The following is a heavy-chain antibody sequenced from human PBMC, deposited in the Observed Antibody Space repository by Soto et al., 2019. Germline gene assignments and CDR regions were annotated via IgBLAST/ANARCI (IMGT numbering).Heavy chain of an antibody. CDR1: GFTFSSYS. V-gene: IGHV3-21*01. D-gene: IGHD3-22*01. CDR3: ARDRLVGKTYYYDSSGYYLGYYYYYYGMDV. Sequence: GGSLRLSCAASGFTFSSYSMNWVRQAPGKGLEWVSSISSSSSYIYYADSVKGRFTISRDNAKNSLYLQMNSRRAEDTAVYYCARDRLVGKTYYYDSSGYYLGYYYYYYGMDVWGQGTTVTVSS. CDR2: ISSSSSYI. J-gene: IGHJ6*02.